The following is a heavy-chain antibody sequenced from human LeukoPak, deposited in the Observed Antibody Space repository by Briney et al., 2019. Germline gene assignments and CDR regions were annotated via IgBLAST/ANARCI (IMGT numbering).Heavy chain of an antibody. V-gene: IGHV4-4*07. Sequence: SETLSLTCTVSGGSISSYYWSWIRQPAGKGLEWIGRIYSSGRTNYNPSLDSRVTMSVDTSKNQFSLELSSVTAADTAVYYCVRRSSSSGSFDYWGQGMLVTVSS. J-gene: IGHJ4*02. CDR3: VRRSSSSGSFDY. D-gene: IGHD6-6*01. CDR1: GGSISSYY. CDR2: IYSSGRT.